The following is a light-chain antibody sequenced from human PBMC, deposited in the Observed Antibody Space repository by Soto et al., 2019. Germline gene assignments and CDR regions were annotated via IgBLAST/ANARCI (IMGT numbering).Light chain of an antibody. CDR2: CTS. CDR3: QHYGSSPPDT. V-gene: IGKV3-20*01. Sequence: EIVLTQSPGTLSLSLGERATLSCRASQSVSSKYVAWYQQKPGQAPSLLISCTSNRAADVPDRFSATGSVTDFYLTISRLQPEDFSVYYCQHYGSSPPDTFGQGTKLEIK. CDR1: QSVSSKY. J-gene: IGKJ2*01.